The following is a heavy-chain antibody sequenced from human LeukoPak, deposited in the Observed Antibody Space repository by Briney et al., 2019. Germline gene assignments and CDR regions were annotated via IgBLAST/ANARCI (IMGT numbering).Heavy chain of an antibody. CDR3: ARGCRYYGSRSYYYYYYYMDV. V-gene: IGHV4-34*01. CDR2: INHSGST. Sequence: SETLSLTCAVYGGSFSGYYWSWIRQPPGKGLEWIGEINHSGSTNYNPSLKSRVTISVDTSKNQFSLKLSSVTAADTAVYYCARGCRYYGSRSYYYYYYYMDVWGKGTTVTVSS. J-gene: IGHJ6*03. CDR1: GGSFSGYY. D-gene: IGHD3-10*01.